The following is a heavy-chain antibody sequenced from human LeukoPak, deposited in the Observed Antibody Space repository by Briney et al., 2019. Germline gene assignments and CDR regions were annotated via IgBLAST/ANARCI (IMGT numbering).Heavy chain of an antibody. CDR3: ARTQNVDTAMVRYYFDY. J-gene: IGHJ4*02. V-gene: IGHV5-51*01. Sequence: MRGESLKISCKGSGYSFTSYWIGWVRQMPGKGLEWMGIIYPGDSDTRYSPSFQGQATISADKSISTAYLQWSSLKASDTAMYYCARTQNVDTAMVRYYFDYWGQGTLVTVSS. CDR1: GYSFTSYW. D-gene: IGHD5-18*01. CDR2: IYPGDSDT.